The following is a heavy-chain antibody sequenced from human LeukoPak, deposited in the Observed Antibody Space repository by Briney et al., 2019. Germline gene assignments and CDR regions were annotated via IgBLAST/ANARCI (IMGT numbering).Heavy chain of an antibody. J-gene: IGHJ4*02. CDR1: GYTFTSYY. V-gene: IGHV1-46*01. CDR2: INPSDGST. CDR3: ARVRSPVYDILTGKYYFDY. D-gene: IGHD3-9*01. Sequence: GASVKVSCKASGYTFTSYYMHWVRQAPGQGLEWMGIINPSDGSTSYAKKFEGTVTMTRDMSTSTVYMELSSLRSEDTAVYYCARVRSPVYDILTGKYYFDYWGQGTLVTVSS.